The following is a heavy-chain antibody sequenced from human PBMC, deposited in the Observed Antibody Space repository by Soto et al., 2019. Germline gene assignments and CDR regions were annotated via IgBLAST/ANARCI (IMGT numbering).Heavy chain of an antibody. Sequence: EVQLLESGGGSVQPGGSLRLSCAASGFTFSSYAMHWVRRPPGKGLEWVSSISGSGGTAYYADSVKGRFSISRDSLVNTLYLQMNSLRSEDTAVYYCAKGRGQNCNFDYWGQGTLATVSP. CDR2: ISGSGGTA. CDR1: GFTFSSYA. CDR3: AKGRGQNCNFDY. J-gene: IGHJ4*02. D-gene: IGHD3-10*01. V-gene: IGHV3-23*01.